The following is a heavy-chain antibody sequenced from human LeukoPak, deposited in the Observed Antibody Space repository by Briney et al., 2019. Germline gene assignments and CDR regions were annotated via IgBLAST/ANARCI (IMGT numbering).Heavy chain of an antibody. J-gene: IGHJ4*02. Sequence: PSETLSLTCTVSGGSISGYYWSWIRQPPGKRLEWIGYIYYNGGTNYNPSLESRVTISVDTSKNQFSLKLSSVTAADTAVYYCARHYVFVRGGSSFDYWGQGTLVTVSS. CDR2: IYYNGGT. CDR3: ARHYVFVRGGSSFDY. CDR1: GGSISGYY. V-gene: IGHV4-59*08. D-gene: IGHD3-16*01.